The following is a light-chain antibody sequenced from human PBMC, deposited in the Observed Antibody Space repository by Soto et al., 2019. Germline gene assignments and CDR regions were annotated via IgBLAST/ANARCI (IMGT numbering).Light chain of an antibody. Sequence: QSVLTQPPSASGTPGQRVTISCSGSSSNIGSNPVNWYQQFPGTAPKLLMYRDDQRPSGVPDRFSGSKSGTSASLTISGLPSEDEAEYYCAAWDDGLNAWVFGGGTKLTV. CDR3: AAWDDGLNAWV. CDR1: SSNIGSNP. J-gene: IGLJ3*02. CDR2: RDD. V-gene: IGLV1-44*01.